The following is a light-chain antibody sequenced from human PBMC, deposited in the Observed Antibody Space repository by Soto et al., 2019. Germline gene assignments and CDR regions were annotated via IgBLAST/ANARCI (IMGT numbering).Light chain of an antibody. Sequence: EIVLTQSPATLSLSPGERATLSCRASQSVSSYLAWYQQKPGQAPRLLIYDASNRATDIPARFSGSGSGTNFTLTIRSLKHEDFAVYYCQQRSNWWTFGQGTKVEIK. CDR3: QQRSNWWT. J-gene: IGKJ1*01. V-gene: IGKV3-11*01. CDR1: QSVSSY. CDR2: DAS.